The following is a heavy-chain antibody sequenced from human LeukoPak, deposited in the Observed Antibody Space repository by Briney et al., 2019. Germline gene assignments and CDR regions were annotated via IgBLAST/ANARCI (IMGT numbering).Heavy chain of an antibody. CDR3: ARDLGLGSLFDY. Sequence: SQTLSLTCTVSGGSISSGSYYWSWIREPAGKGLEWLGRIYTSGSTNYNPSLKSRVTISVDTSKNQFSLKLSSVTAADTAVYYCARDLGLGSLFDYWGQGTLVTVSS. CDR1: GGSISSGSYY. CDR2: IYTSGST. J-gene: IGHJ4*02. D-gene: IGHD7-27*01. V-gene: IGHV4-61*02.